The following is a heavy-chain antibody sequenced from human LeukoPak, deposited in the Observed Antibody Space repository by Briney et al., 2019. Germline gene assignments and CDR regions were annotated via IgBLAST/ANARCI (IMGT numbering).Heavy chain of an antibody. CDR2: ISGSGGST. J-gene: IGHJ4*02. D-gene: IGHD5-18*01. V-gene: IGHV3-23*01. Sequence: PGGSLRLSCAASGFTFSSYAMSWVRQAPGKGLEWVSAISGSGGSTYYADSVKGRFTISRDNSKNTLYLQMSSLRAEDTAVYYCAKDYYSYGSFYFDYWGQGTLVTVSS. CDR3: AKDYYSYGSFYFDY. CDR1: GFTFSSYA.